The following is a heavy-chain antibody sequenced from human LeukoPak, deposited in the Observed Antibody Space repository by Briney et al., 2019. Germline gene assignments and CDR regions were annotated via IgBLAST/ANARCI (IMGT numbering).Heavy chain of an antibody. CDR2: ISSSSSYI. CDR1: GFTFSSYS. CDR3: AKRGDSGACNDY. Sequence: PGGSLRLSCAASGFTFSSYSMNWVRQAPGKGLEWVSSISSSSSYIYYADSVKGRFTIFRDNPKNTLYLQMNSLRAEDTALYYCAKRGDSGACNDYWGQGTLVTVSS. D-gene: IGHD2-21*01. J-gene: IGHJ4*02. V-gene: IGHV3-21*04.